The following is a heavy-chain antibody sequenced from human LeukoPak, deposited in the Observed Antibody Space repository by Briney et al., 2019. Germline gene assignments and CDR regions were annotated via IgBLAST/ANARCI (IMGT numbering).Heavy chain of an antibody. CDR1: GGTFSIYA. D-gene: IGHD3-9*01. J-gene: IGHJ6*02. CDR3: ATTTLRYFDWLYPSRYYYYYYGMDV. V-gene: IGHV1-69*13. CDR2: IIPIFGTA. Sequence: ASVKVSCKASGGTFSIYAISWVRQAPGQGLEWMGGIIPIFGTANYAQKFQGRVTITADESTSTAYMELSSLRSEDTAVYYCATTTLRYFDWLYPSRYYYYYYGMDVWGQGTTVTVSS.